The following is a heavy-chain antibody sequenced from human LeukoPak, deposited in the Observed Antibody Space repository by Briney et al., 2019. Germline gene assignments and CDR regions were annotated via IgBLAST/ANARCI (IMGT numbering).Heavy chain of an antibody. V-gene: IGHV4-59*01. Sequence: NSSETLSLTCSVSGASISSYYWSWIRQPPGKGLEWIGYINYSGTTNYNPSLKSRVTISVDTSKNQISLKLSSVTAADKAVYYCARDLGNYFGYFDYWGQGNLVTVS. J-gene: IGHJ4*02. CDR1: GASISSYY. D-gene: IGHD1-7*01. CDR3: ARDLGNYFGYFDY. CDR2: INYSGTT.